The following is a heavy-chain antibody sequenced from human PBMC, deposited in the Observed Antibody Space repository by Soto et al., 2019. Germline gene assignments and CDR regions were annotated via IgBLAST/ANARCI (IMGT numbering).Heavy chain of an antibody. Sequence: QVQLVESGGGVVQPGRSLRLSCAASGFTFSTYGMHWVSQAPGRGLEWVALISFDGSNRYYADSVKGRFTVSRDNSKNTLYLQLNSLRAEDTAVYYCAKLTPYYYDTSGRQGYFDYWGQGTLVTVSS. CDR1: GFTFSTYG. D-gene: IGHD3-22*01. V-gene: IGHV3-30*18. CDR2: ISFDGSNR. CDR3: AKLTPYYYDTSGRQGYFDY. J-gene: IGHJ4*02.